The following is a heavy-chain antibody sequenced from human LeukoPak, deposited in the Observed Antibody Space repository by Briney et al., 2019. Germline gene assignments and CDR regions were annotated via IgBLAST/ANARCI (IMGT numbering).Heavy chain of an antibody. V-gene: IGHV3-9*01. D-gene: IGHD4-23*01. CDR2: ISWNSGSI. Sequence: GGSLRLSCAASGFTFDDYAMHWVRQAPGKGLEWVSGISWNSGSIGYADSVKGRFTISRDNAKNSLYLQMNSLRAEDTAVYYCARPYTDYGGNSGSTGYDYWGQGTLVTVSS. CDR3: ARPYTDYGGNSGSTGYDY. CDR1: GFTFDDYA. J-gene: IGHJ4*02.